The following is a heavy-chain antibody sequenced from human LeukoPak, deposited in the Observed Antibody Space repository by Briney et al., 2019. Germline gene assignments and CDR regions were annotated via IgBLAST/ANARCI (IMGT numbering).Heavy chain of an antibody. CDR1: GFTFSSFE. CDR2: IYSGGST. V-gene: IGHV3-53*01. Sequence: PGGSLRLSCAGSGFTFSSFEMNWVRQAPGKGLEWVSVIYSGGSTYYADSVKGRFTISRDNSKNTLYLQMNSLRAEDTAVYYCARGVGDYYYYYGMDVWGKGTTVTVSS. CDR3: ARGVGDYYYYYGMDV. J-gene: IGHJ6*04. D-gene: IGHD1-26*01.